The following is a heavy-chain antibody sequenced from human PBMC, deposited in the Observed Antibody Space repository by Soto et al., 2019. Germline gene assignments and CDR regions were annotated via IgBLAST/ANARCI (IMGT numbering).Heavy chain of an antibody. V-gene: IGHV1-3*01. J-gene: IGHJ5*02. D-gene: IGHD6-13*01. CDR1: GYTFTSYG. CDR2: INAANGDT. Sequence: ASVKVSCKASGYTFTSYGIHWVRQAPGQRLEWMGWINAANGDTKYSPKFQGRVTITRDTSASTAYMELSSLRSEDTAVYYCVRRHVSATGIDWLDPWGQGTLVTVS. CDR3: VRRHVSATGIDWLDP.